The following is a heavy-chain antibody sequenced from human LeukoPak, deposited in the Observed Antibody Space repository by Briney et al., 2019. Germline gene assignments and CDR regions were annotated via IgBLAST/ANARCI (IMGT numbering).Heavy chain of an antibody. V-gene: IGHV1-2*02. D-gene: IGHD6-13*01. CDR3: AGELRGWGLAAAGRGIDF. CDR1: GYTFTGYY. CDR2: INPNSGGT. J-gene: IGHJ4*02. Sequence: GSVKVSCKASGYTFTGYYMHWVRQAPGQGLEWMGWINPNSGGTNYAQKFQGRVTMTRDTSISTAYMELSRLRSDDTAVYYCAGELRGWGLAAAGRGIDFWGQGTLVTVSS.